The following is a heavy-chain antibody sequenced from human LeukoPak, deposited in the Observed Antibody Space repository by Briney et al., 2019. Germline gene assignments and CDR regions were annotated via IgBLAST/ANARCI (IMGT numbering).Heavy chain of an antibody. CDR1: GYTFTSYY. Sequence: ASVKVSCKASGYTFTSYYMHWVRQAPGQGLEWMGIINPSGGSTSYAQKFQGRVTMTEDTSTDTAYMELSSLRSEDTAVYYCATSRWSTLLVVAADWGQGTLVTVSS. J-gene: IGHJ4*02. CDR3: ATSRWSTLLVVAAD. CDR2: INPSGGST. V-gene: IGHV1-46*01. D-gene: IGHD3-22*01.